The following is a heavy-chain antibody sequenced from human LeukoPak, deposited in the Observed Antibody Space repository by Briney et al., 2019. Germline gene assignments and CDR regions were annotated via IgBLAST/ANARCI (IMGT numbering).Heavy chain of an antibody. V-gene: IGHV4-59*12. CDR2: IYYSGST. D-gene: IGHD3-22*01. J-gene: IGHJ4*02. CDR3: ARDKDSSGLDY. CDR1: GGSISSYY. Sequence: PSETLSLTCTVSGGSISSYYWSWIRQPPGKGLEWIGYIYYSGSTYYNPSLKSRVTISVDTSKNQFSLKLSSVTAADTAVYYCARDKDSSGLDYWGQGTLVTVSS.